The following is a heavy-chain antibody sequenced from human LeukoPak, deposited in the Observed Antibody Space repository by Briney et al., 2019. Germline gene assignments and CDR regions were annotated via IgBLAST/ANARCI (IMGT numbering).Heavy chain of an antibody. CDR1: GFTLSTYS. CDR3: ARGGYGDYASAEYFQH. D-gene: IGHD4-17*01. Sequence: GGSLRLSCAASGFTLSTYSMNWVRQAPGKGLEWVSSISSSSSYIYYADLVKGRFTISRDNAKNSLYLQMNSLRAEDTAVYYCARGGYGDYASAEYFQHWGQGTLVTVSS. CDR2: ISSSSSYI. V-gene: IGHV3-21*01. J-gene: IGHJ1*01.